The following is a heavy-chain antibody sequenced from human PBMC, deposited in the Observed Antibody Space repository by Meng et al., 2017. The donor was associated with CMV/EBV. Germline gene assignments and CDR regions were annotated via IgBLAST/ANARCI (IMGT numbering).Heavy chain of an antibody. CDR1: GFTFSSYE. CDR3: ARDWEDIVVVPAAYYYYYGMDV. J-gene: IGHJ6*02. D-gene: IGHD2-2*01. Sequence: GGSLRLSCAASGFTFSSYEMNWVRQAPGKGLEWVSYISSSGSTIYYADSVKGRFTISRDNAKNSLYLQMNSLRAEDTAVYYCARDWEDIVVVPAAYYYYYGMDVWGQGTTVTVS. CDR2: ISSSGSTI. V-gene: IGHV3-48*03.